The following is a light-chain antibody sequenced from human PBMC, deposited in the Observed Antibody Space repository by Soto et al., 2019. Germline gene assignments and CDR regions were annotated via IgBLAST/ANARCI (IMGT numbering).Light chain of an antibody. Sequence: DVPMTQSPSTLSASVGDRVTITCRASQSISSWLAWYQQKPGKAPNLLIYKASSLESGVPSRFSGSGFGTEFTLTSSSLQPDDFATYYCQQYNSYPLTFGGGTKVEIK. CDR2: KAS. V-gene: IGKV1-5*03. CDR3: QQYNSYPLT. J-gene: IGKJ4*01. CDR1: QSISSW.